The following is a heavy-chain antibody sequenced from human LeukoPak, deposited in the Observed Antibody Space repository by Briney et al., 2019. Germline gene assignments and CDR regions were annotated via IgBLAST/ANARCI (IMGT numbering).Heavy chain of an antibody. V-gene: IGHV4-39*01. Sequence: PSETLSLTCTVSGGSISSSSYYWGWIRQPPGKGLEWIGSIYYSGSTYYNPSLKSRVTISVDTSKNQFSLKLSSVTAADTAVYYCARQMRWPSRAFDIWGQGTMVTVSS. CDR3: ARQMRWPSRAFDI. J-gene: IGHJ3*02. CDR2: IYYSGST. CDR1: GGSISSSSYY. D-gene: IGHD5-24*01.